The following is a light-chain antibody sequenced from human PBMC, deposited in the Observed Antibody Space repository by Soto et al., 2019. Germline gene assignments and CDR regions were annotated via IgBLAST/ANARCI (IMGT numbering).Light chain of an antibody. Sequence: QSALTQPVSVSGSPGQSITISCTGTSSDVGGYNYVSWYQQHPDIAPKLMIYDVTNRPSGVSNRFSGSKSGNTASLTISGLQAEDEADYYCSSYASSSSLVFGIGTKVTVL. CDR2: DVT. CDR3: SSYASSSSLV. V-gene: IGLV2-14*03. CDR1: SSDVGGYNY. J-gene: IGLJ1*01.